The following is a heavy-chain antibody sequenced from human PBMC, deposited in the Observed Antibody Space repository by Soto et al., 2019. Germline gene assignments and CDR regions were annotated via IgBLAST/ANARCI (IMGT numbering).Heavy chain of an antibody. D-gene: IGHD3-10*01. CDR1: GGTFSSYA. J-gene: IGHJ6*02. V-gene: IGHV1-69*06. CDR2: IIPIFGTA. CDR3: ARDRRVRDPYYYYGMDV. Sequence: WASVKVSCKASGGTFSSYAISWVRQAPGQGLEWMGGIIPIFGTANYAQKFQGRVTITADKSTSTAYMELSSLRSEDTAVYYCARDRRVRDPYYYYGMDVWGQGTTVTVSS.